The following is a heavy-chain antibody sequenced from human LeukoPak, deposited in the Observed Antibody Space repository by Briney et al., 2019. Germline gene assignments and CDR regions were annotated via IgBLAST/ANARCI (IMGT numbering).Heavy chain of an antibody. CDR1: GFTLSSYA. Sequence: PGGSLRLSCVASGFTLSSYAMSWVRQAPGKGLQWVSSLGISGGYTWYAGSVKGRFTISRENSKNTLYLQMNSLRAEDTAVYYCAKDSAKKYDDYWGQGTLVTVSS. V-gene: IGHV3-23*01. J-gene: IGHJ4*02. D-gene: IGHD2/OR15-2a*01. CDR2: LGISGGYT. CDR3: AKDSAKKYDDY.